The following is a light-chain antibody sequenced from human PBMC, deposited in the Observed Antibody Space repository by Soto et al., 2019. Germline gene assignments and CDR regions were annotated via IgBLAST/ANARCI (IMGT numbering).Light chain of an antibody. V-gene: IGKV1-5*03. J-gene: IGKJ1*01. CDR3: QQYNSYSWT. CDR2: KAS. CDR1: QSISSW. Sequence: IQMTQSPSTLSASVGDRVTITCRASQSISSWLAWYQQKPGKAPKLLIYKASSLESGVPSRFSRSGSGTEFTLTISSLQPDDFATYYCQQYNSYSWTFGQGTKVDI.